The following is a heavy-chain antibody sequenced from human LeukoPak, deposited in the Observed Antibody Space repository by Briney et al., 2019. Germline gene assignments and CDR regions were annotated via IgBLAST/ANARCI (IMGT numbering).Heavy chain of an antibody. V-gene: IGHV1-69*02. D-gene: IGHD3-10*01. J-gene: IGHJ4*02. Sequence: SVKVSCKASGGTFSSYTISWVRQAPGQGLEWMGRIIPILGIANYAQKFQGRVTITADKSTSTAYMELSSLRSEDTAVYYCARTYGSGSPFDYWGQGSLVTVSS. CDR2: IIPILGIA. CDR3: ARTYGSGSPFDY. CDR1: GGTFSSYT.